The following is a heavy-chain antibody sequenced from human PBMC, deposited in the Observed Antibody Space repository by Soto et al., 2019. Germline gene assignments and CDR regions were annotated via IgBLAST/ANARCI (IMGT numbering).Heavy chain of an antibody. D-gene: IGHD3-16*01. CDR3: AKVSGSSTWGDAFDI. Sequence: EVQLVESGGGLVQPGRSLRLSCAASGFTFDDYAMHWVRQAPGKGLEWVSGISWNSGSIGYADSVKGRFTISRDNAKNSLYLQMNSLRAEDTALYYCAKVSGSSTWGDAFDIWGQGTMVTVSS. CDR1: GFTFDDYA. CDR2: ISWNSGSI. V-gene: IGHV3-9*01. J-gene: IGHJ3*02.